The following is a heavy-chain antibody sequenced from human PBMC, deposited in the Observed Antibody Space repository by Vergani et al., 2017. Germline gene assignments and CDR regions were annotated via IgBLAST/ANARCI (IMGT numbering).Heavy chain of an antibody. CDR1: GGSLSSGSYY. CDR3: ASDTHSGQRADR. V-gene: IGHV4-31*03. J-gene: IGHJ5*02. D-gene: IGHD6-19*01. Sequence: QVQLQESGPGLLKPSQTLSLTCTVSGGSLSSGSYYWSWVRQRPGKGLEWIGYIYNSGSTYYNPSLKSRVTISVDASKNQFSLTLTSVTAADTAVYYCASDTHSGQRADRLGQGILVTVTS. CDR2: IYNSGST.